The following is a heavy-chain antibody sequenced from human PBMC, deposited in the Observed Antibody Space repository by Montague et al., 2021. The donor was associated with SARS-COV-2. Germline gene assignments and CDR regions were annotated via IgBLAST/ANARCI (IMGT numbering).Heavy chain of an antibody. CDR1: GGSFSGYY. CDR2: INHSGST. J-gene: IGHJ6*02. D-gene: IGHD6-13*01. CDR3: ARGPHSSSWHYYYYYGMDV. V-gene: IGHV4-34*01. Sequence: SETLSLTCAVYGGSFSGYYWSWIRQPPGKGLVWIGEINHSGSTNYNPSLKSRVTISVDTSKNQFSLKLSSVTAADTAVYYCARGPHSSSWHYYYYYGMDVWGQGTTVTVSS.